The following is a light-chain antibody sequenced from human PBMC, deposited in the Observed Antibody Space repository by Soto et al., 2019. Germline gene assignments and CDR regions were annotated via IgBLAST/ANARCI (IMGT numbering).Light chain of an antibody. J-gene: IGKJ2*01. CDR3: QQYDNLPT. V-gene: IGKV1-33*01. CDR2: DAS. CDR1: QDISNY. Sequence: DIQMTQSPSSLSASVGDRVTITCQASQDISNYLNWYQQKPGKAPKLLIYDASNLETGVTSRFSGSGSGTEFTFTISSLQPEDIATYYCQQYDNLPTFGQGTKLEIK.